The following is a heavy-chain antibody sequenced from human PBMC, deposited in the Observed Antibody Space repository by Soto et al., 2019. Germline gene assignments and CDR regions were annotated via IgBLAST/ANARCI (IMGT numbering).Heavy chain of an antibody. CDR2: ISYDGSNK. CDR3: AKDAGYDFWSGSLFDY. Sequence: PGGSLRLSCAASGFTFSSYGMHWVRQAPGKGLEWVAVISYDGSNKYYADSVKGRITISRDNSKNTLYLQMNSLRAEDTAVYYCAKDAGYDFWSGSLFDYWGQGTLVTVSS. V-gene: IGHV3-30*18. CDR1: GFTFSSYG. D-gene: IGHD3-3*01. J-gene: IGHJ4*02.